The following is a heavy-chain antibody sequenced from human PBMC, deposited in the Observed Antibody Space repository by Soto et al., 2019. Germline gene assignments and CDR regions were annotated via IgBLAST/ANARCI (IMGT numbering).Heavy chain of an antibody. CDR3: ARVTGDYDFDY. D-gene: IGHD4-17*01. J-gene: IGHJ4*02. CDR1: GGSISHGDYY. Sequence: VQLQESGPGLVKPSQTLSLTCTVSGGSISHGDYYWSWIRQTPGKGLEWVGYIYYTGTTYFNPSTKSRLTISIYTSKSQFSLNLSAVTAADTAVYFCARVTGDYDFDYWGQGTLVTVSS. V-gene: IGHV4-30-4*01. CDR2: IYYTGTT.